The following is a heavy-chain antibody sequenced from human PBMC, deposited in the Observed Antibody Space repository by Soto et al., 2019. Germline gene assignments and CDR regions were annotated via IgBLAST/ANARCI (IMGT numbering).Heavy chain of an antibody. CDR2: IVPTFGTA. Sequence: QVQLVQSGAEVRKPGSSVNVSCKVSGGPFSSYTLSWVRQAPGQGLEWMGGIVPTFGTAIYAQKFQGRVTITADESTTTAYMELRSLRSDDTAIYYCARGQQWVTHNWFDPWGQGTLVTVSS. CDR1: GGPFSSYT. D-gene: IGHD6-19*01. V-gene: IGHV1-69*01. CDR3: ARGQQWVTHNWFDP. J-gene: IGHJ5*02.